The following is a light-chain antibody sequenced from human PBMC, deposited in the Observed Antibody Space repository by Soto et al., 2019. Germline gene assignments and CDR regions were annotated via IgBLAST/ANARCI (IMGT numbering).Light chain of an antibody. CDR1: SSDVGGYNY. V-gene: IGLV2-8*01. CDR2: DVS. J-gene: IGLJ2*01. CDR3: SSYAGSNIVV. Sequence: QSVLTQPPSASGSPGQSVTISCTGSSSDVGGYNYVSWYQQHPGKAPNLMIYDVSKRPSGVPDRFSGSKSGNTASLTVSGLQAGDEADYYCSSYAGSNIVVFGGGTKLTVL.